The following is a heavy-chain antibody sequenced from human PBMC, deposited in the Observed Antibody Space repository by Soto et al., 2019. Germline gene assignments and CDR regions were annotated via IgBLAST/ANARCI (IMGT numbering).Heavy chain of an antibody. Sequence: GGSVRLWSAASRFTCSGYGMHRVRQAPGKGVELVAVIWCGGSNKYYADSVKSRFTIYGDNXKNTLYLQINSLRAEDTAVYYCARDRMPSLSPEGAYYYYGMEVGGHGTTVTVSS. CDR2: IWCGGSNK. CDR3: ARDRMPSLSPEGAYYYYGMEV. J-gene: IGHJ6*02. V-gene: IGHV3-33*01. CDR1: RFTCSGYG. D-gene: IGHD2-2*01.